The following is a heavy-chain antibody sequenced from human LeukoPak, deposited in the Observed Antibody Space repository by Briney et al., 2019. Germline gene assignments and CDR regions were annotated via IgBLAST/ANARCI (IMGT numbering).Heavy chain of an antibody. J-gene: IGHJ2*01. CDR3: ASSSSSWYWHFDL. CDR2: ISSSSITM. D-gene: IGHD6-13*01. CDR1: GVTFSSYS. V-gene: IGHV3-48*04. Sequence: PGGSLRLSCAASGVTFSSYSMDWVRQAPGKGLEWGSYISSSSITMSYAASVKGRFTISRDNAKNSLYLQMNSLRAEDTAVYYCASSSSSWYWHFDLWGRGTLVTVSS.